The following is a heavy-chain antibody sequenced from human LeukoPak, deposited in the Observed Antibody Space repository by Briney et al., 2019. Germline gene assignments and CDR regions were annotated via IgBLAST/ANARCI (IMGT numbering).Heavy chain of an antibody. CDR1: GYSFTSYW. J-gene: IGHJ5*01. CDR3: ARHTAGASRYIDS. Sequence: GESLKISCKVSGYSFTSYWIGWVRQMPGKGLEWMGNIYPGDSDTRYSPSFQGQVTISADKSISTAYLQWSSLKASDTAIYYCARHTAGASRYIDSWGQGTLVTVSS. CDR2: IYPGDSDT. D-gene: IGHD3-16*02. V-gene: IGHV5-51*01.